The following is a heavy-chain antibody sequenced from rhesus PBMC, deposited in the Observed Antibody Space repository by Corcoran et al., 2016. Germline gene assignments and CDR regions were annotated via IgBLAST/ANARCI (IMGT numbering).Heavy chain of an antibody. CDR3: AGLTSP. Sequence: EVQLVESGGGLAKPGGSLRLSCAASGFTFSSYWMHWVRQAPGKGLEWISTINGAGSYTYYSVSVKGRFTISRENAKNTLYLQMDGLRAEDTAVYYCAGLTSPWGQGVLVTVSS. CDR1: GFTFSSYW. CDR2: INGAGSYT. J-gene: IGHJ4*01. V-gene: IGHV3-14*01.